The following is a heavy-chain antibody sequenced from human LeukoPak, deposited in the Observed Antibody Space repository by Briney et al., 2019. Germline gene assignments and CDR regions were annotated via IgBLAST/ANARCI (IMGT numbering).Heavy chain of an antibody. CDR1: GGSISSSSYY. V-gene: IGHV4-39*07. CDR3: ARDSTAGNWFDP. CDR2: IYYSGST. J-gene: IGHJ5*02. Sequence: PSETLSLTCTLSGGSISSSSYYWGWIRQPPGKGLECIGSIYYSGSTYYNPSLKSRVTISVDTSKNQFSLKLSSVTAADTAVYYCARDSTAGNWFDPWGQGTLVTVSS.